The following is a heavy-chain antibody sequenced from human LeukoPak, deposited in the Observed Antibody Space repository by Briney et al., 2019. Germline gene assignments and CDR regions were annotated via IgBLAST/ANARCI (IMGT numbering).Heavy chain of an antibody. CDR3: ARTSIAAAGIHY. CDR1: GFTFSSYW. Sequence: GSLRLSCAASGFTFSSYWMHWVRQAPGKGLVWVSRINSDGSSTSYADSVKGRFTISRDNAKNTLYLQMNSLRAEDTAVYYCARTSIAAAGIHYWGQGTLVTVTS. V-gene: IGHV3-74*01. CDR2: INSDGSST. D-gene: IGHD6-13*01. J-gene: IGHJ4*02.